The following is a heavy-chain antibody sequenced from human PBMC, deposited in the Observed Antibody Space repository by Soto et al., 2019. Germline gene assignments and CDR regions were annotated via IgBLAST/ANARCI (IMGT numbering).Heavy chain of an antibody. V-gene: IGHV4-30-4*01. CDR2: IYYNGDT. D-gene: IGHD3-3*01. CDR3: AREGGDFVQCPYY. Sequence: SESLSRTWSVSGVSINRGDYYWSWIRQSPGRGLEWIGSIYYNGDTNYNPSLGSRVTMSVDTSKNQFFLDLQSVVAADTAVYFCAREGGDFVQCPYYWGQVTVCTFSS. J-gene: IGHJ4*02. CDR1: GVSINRGDYY.